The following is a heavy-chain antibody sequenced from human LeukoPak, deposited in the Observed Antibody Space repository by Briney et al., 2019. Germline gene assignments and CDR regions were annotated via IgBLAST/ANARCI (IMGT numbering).Heavy chain of an antibody. D-gene: IGHD3-22*01. CDR1: GFTFSSYG. Sequence: PGRSLRLSCAASGFTFSSYGMHWVRQAPGKGLEWVAVISYDGSNKYYADSVKGRFTILRDNSKNTLYLQVKSLRAEDTAVYYCAKGLPSYYYNISGSVDYWGQGSLVTVSS. CDR2: ISYDGSNK. J-gene: IGHJ4*02. V-gene: IGHV3-30*18. CDR3: AKGLPSYYYNISGSVDY.